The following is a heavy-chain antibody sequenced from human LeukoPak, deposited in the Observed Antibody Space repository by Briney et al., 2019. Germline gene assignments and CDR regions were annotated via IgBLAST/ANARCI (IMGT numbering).Heavy chain of an antibody. V-gene: IGHV1-18*04. CDR1: GYTFTGYY. CDR2: ISAYNGNT. CDR3: ARTRYYYGSGSYLPPDY. Sequence: GASVKVSCKASGYTFTGYYMHWVRQAPGQGLEWMGWISAYNGNTNYAQKLQGRVTMTTDTSTSTAYMELRSLRSDDTAVYYCARTRYYYGSGSYLPPDYWGQGTLVTVSS. J-gene: IGHJ4*02. D-gene: IGHD3-10*01.